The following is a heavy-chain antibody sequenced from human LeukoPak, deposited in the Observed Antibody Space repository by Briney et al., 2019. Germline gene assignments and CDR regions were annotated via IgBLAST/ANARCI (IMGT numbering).Heavy chain of an antibody. CDR1: GFTFSSYS. V-gene: IGHV3-21*01. CDR3: ASESSNYDFLTGYYNNAFDI. D-gene: IGHD3-9*01. J-gene: IGHJ3*02. Sequence: RAGGSLRLSCAASGFTFSSYSMNWVRQAPGKGLEWVSSISSSSSYIHYADSVKGRFTISRDNDKNSLYLQMNSLRAEDKAVYYCASESSNYDFLTGYYNNAFDIWGQGTMVTVSS. CDR2: ISSSSSYI.